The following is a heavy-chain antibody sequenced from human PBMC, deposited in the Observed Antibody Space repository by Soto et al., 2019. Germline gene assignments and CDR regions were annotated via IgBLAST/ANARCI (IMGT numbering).Heavy chain of an antibody. CDR3: ARGLAVAGTRRGAFDI. CDR1: GGSFSGYY. J-gene: IGHJ3*02. D-gene: IGHD6-19*01. CDR2: INHSGST. V-gene: IGHV4-34*01. Sequence: SETLSLTCAVYGGSFSGYYWSWIRQPPGKGLEWIGEINHSGSTNYNPSLKSRVTISVDTSKNQFSLKLSSVTAADTAVYYCARGLAVAGTRRGAFDIWGQGTMVTVSS.